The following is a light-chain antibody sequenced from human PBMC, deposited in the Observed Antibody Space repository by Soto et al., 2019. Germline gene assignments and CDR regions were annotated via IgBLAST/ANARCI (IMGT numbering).Light chain of an antibody. CDR1: QNIYSW. J-gene: IGKJ2*01. V-gene: IGKV1-5*03. CDR2: KAS. Sequence: DIQMTQSPSTLSASVGDRVTITCRASQNIYSWLAWYQQRPGKAPKLLIYKASNLESGVPSRFSASGSGTEFALTISSLQSEDFAVYYCQQYNNWPPYTFGQGTKLEIK. CDR3: QQYNNWPPYT.